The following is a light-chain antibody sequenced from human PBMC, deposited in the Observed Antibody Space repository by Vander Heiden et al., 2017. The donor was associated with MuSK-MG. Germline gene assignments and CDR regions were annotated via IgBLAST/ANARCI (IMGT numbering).Light chain of an antibody. CDR2: ENN. CDR3: GTWDSSLSAL. CDR1: SSNIGNNY. J-gene: IGLJ2*01. Sequence: QSVLTQPPSVSAAPGQKVPISSSGSSSNIGNNYVSWYQQLPGTAPKLLIYENNKRPSGIPDRFSGSKSGTSATLGITGLQTGDEADYYCGTWDSSLSALFGGGTKLTVL. V-gene: IGLV1-51*02.